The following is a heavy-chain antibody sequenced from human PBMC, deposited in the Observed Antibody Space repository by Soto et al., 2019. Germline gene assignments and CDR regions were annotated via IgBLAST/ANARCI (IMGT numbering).Heavy chain of an antibody. CDR3: AKDYGGDTYYYYYGMDV. D-gene: IGHD4-17*01. V-gene: IGHV4-34*12. CDR2: IIHSGST. Sequence: PSETLCVPCSHSAGSLSGYSWGWVRQPPRKGLVWLGQIIHSGSTNYIPSLKSRVTISVDTSKTHFSLKLSSVTAADTVLYYCAKDYGGDTYYYYYGMDVWGQGTTVTVS. J-gene: IGHJ6*02. CDR1: AGSLSGYS.